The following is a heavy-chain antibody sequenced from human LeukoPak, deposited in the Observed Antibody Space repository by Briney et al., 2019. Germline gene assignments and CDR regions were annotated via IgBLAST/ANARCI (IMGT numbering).Heavy chain of an antibody. CDR3: ARHLGVAPVTPGYNWFDP. CDR2: IYPGDSDT. V-gene: IGHV5-51*01. Sequence: LGESLKISCKGSGYSFTSYWIGWVRQVPGKGLEWMGIIYPGDSDTRYSPSFQGQVTISADKSISTAYLQWSSLKASDIAMYYCARHLGVAPVTPGYNWFDPWGQGTLVTVSS. D-gene: IGHD6-19*01. CDR1: GYSFTSYW. J-gene: IGHJ5*02.